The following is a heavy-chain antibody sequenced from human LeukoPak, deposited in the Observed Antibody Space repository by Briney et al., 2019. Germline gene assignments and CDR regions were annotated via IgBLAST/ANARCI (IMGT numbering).Heavy chain of an antibody. CDR1: RFTFSSYG. D-gene: IGHD3-10*01. J-gene: IGHJ4*02. V-gene: IGHV3-23*01. CDR3: AKGGAYGSGSYFDY. CDR2: ISGGGSTT. Sequence: PGGSLKLSCTASRFTFSSYGMSWVRQAPGKGLEWVASISGGGSTTYNTDAVKGRFTISRDYSKSTVSLQMSSLRVEDTAVYYCAKGGAYGSGSYFDYRGQGTLVTVSS.